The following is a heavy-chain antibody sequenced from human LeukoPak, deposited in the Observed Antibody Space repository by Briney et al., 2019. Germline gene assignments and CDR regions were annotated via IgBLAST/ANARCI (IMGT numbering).Heavy chain of an antibody. V-gene: IGHV3-48*04. CDR1: GFIFSSYG. J-gene: IGHJ6*04. Sequence: GGSQRLSCAASGFIFSSYGMNWVRQAPGKGLECVSYISSSGSTIYYADSVKGRFTISRDNAKKSLYLQMNSLRAEDTAVYYCAELGITMIGGVWGKGTTVTISS. D-gene: IGHD3-10*02. CDR2: ISSSGSTI. CDR3: AELGITMIGGV.